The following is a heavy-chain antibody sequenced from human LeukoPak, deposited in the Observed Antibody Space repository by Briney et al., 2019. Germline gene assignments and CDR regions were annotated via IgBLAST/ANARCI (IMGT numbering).Heavy chain of an antibody. CDR3: ARDERGGYFDL. CDR1: GFMLSSYW. D-gene: IGHD2-15*01. CDR2: INGDGKTT. J-gene: IGHJ2*01. Sequence: GGSLRLSCAPSGFMLSSYWMSWVGQAQGRGLEWVANINGDGKTTQYADSVRGRITISRDNARSSLHLQVSSLRAEDSALYYCARDERGGYFDLWGRGTLVTVSS. V-gene: IGHV3-7*01.